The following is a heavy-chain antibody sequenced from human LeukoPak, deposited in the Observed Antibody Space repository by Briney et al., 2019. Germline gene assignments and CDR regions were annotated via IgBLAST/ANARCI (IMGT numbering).Heavy chain of an antibody. D-gene: IGHD6-13*01. Sequence: PSETLSLTCTVSGGSISSYYWSWIRQPPGKGLEWIGNIYYSGSTNYNPSLKSRVTISVDTSKNQFSLKLSSVTAADTAVYYCARHGSSWYYFEYWGQGTLVTVSS. V-gene: IGHV4-59*08. J-gene: IGHJ4*02. CDR1: GGSISSYY. CDR3: ARHGSSWYYFEY. CDR2: IYYSGST.